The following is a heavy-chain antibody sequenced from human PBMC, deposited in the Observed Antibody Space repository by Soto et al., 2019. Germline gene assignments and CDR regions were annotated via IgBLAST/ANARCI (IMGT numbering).Heavy chain of an antibody. D-gene: IGHD2-2*01. CDR2: IIPILGIA. J-gene: IGHJ6*02. CDR1: GGTFSSYT. Sequence: QVQLVQSGAEVKKPRSSVKVSCKASGGTFSSYTISWVRQAPGQGLEWMGRIIPILGIANYAQKFQGRVTITADKSTSTAYMELSSLRSEDTAVYYCARAPGSPVVPAAAGYYYYGMDVWGQGTTVTVSS. V-gene: IGHV1-69*02. CDR3: ARAPGSPVVPAAAGYYYYGMDV.